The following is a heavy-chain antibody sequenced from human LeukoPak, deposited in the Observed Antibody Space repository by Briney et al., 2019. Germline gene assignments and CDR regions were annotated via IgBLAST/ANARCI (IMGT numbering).Heavy chain of an antibody. CDR3: ARSEVGYCSSTSCSLFDY. CDR1: GYSFTGYW. V-gene: IGHV5-51*01. CDR2: IYPGDSDT. D-gene: IGHD2-2*01. Sequence: GESLKISCKGSGYSFTGYWIGWVRQMPGKGLEWMGIIYPGDSDTRYSPSFQGQVTISADKSISTAYLQWSSLKASDTAMYYCARSEVGYCSSTSCSLFDYWGQGTLVTVSS. J-gene: IGHJ4*02.